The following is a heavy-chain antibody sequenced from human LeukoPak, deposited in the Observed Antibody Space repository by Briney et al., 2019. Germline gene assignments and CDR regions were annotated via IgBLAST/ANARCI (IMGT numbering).Heavy chain of an antibody. CDR1: GYTFTSNY. Sequence: ASVKVSCTASGYTFTSNYIHWVRQAPGQGLEWMGMIYPRDGSTSYAQKFQGRVTVTRDTSTSTVHMELSGPRSEDTAVYYCARDQEGFDYWGQGTLVTVSS. J-gene: IGHJ4*02. V-gene: IGHV1-46*01. CDR2: IYPRDGST. CDR3: ARDQEGFDY.